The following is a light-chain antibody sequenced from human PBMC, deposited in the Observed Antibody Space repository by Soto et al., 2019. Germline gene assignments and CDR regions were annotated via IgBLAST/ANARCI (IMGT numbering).Light chain of an antibody. J-gene: IGKJ4*01. CDR1: QSINSD. CDR3: QPYNNWPLT. Sequence: EIVMTQSPATLSVSPGETTRLSCRASQSINSDVAWYQQKVGQTPRLLIHGASTRATGVPTRFSGSRSGAEFTLTINSLQSEDFAVYYCQPYNNWPLTFGGGTKVEIK. CDR2: GAS. V-gene: IGKV3-15*01.